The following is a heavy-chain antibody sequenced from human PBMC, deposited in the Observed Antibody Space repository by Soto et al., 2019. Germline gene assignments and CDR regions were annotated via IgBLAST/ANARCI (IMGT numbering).Heavy chain of an antibody. CDR3: ARGPADTDLVVF. V-gene: IGHV4-59*01. J-gene: IGHJ4*02. Sequence: SETLSLTCTVSGGSIRSYYWTWIRQPPGKGLEWLGYIFYSGSTFYNPSLKSRVTISIHTSKSQFSLQLTSVTAADTAVYYCARGPADTDLVVFWGPGSLVTV. CDR1: GGSIRSYY. D-gene: IGHD5-18*01. CDR2: IFYSGST.